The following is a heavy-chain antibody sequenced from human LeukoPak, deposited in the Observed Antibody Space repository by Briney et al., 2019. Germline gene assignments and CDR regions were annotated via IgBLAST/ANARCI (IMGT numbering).Heavy chain of an antibody. J-gene: IGHJ4*02. D-gene: IGHD2-15*01. Sequence: GGSLRLSCAASGFTFSSYAMSWVRQAPGKGLEWVSVISGSGGSTFYADSVKGRFTISRDNSKNTLSLQMNSLRAEDAAVYYCAKGELGYCSGTSCYPFDYWGQGSLVTVSS. CDR1: GFTFSSYA. CDR3: AKGELGYCSGTSCYPFDY. CDR2: ISGSGGST. V-gene: IGHV3-23*01.